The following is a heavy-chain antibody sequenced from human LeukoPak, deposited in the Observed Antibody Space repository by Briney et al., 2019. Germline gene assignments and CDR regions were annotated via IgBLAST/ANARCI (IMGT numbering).Heavy chain of an antibody. V-gene: IGHV4-34*01. J-gene: IGHJ4*02. CDR1: GGSFSGYY. CDR2: INHSGST. Sequence: KASETLSLTCAVYGGSFSGYYWSWIRQPPGKGLEWIGEINHSGSTNYNPSLKSRVTISVDPSKNQFSLKLSSVPAADTAVYYCARDRRRLGQLSYFDYWGQGTLVTVSS. D-gene: IGHD3-16*02. CDR3: ARDRRRLGQLSYFDY.